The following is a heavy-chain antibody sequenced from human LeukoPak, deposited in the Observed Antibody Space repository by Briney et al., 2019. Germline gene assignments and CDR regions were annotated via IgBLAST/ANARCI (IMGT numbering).Heavy chain of an antibody. CDR1: GGTFSNYA. D-gene: IGHD3-22*01. J-gene: IGHJ6*03. V-gene: IGHV1-69*13. CDR3: ARSPYYDSSGYYHPNYYYYYMDV. CDR2: IIPIFGTA. Sequence: SVKVSCKASGGTFSNYAISWVRQAPGQGLEWMGGIIPIFGTANYAQKFQGRVTITADESTSTAYMELSSLRPEDTAVYYCARSPYYDSSGYYHPNYYYYYMDVWGKGTTVTVSS.